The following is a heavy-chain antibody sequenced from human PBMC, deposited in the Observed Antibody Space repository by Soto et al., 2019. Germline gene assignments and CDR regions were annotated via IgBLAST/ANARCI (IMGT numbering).Heavy chain of an antibody. CDR2: SSNSGSFT. CDR3: VRSGDNYNLLDY. D-gene: IGHD1-1*01. CDR1: GFTFRDHY. V-gene: IGHV3-11*06. Sequence: GGSLRLSCAASGFTFRDHYMSWIRQAPGKGLEGIGYSSNSGSFTRYADSVKGRFSISRDNAKNSLYLQINSLRGDDTAIYYCVRSGDNYNLLDYWGQGTPVTVSS. J-gene: IGHJ4*02.